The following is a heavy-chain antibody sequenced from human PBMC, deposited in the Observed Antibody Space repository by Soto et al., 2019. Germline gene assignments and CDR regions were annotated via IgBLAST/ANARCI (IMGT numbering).Heavy chain of an antibody. D-gene: IGHD6-19*01. J-gene: IGHJ3*02. V-gene: IGHV3-33*01. CDR1: GFTFSSYG. CDR3: ARDRLYSSGWSAFDI. Sequence: GGSLRLSCAASGFTFSSYGMHWVRQAPGKGLEWVAVIWYDGSNKYYADSVKGRFTISRDNSKNTLYLQMNSLRAEDTAVYYCARDRLYSSGWSAFDIWGQGTMVTVSS. CDR2: IWYDGSNK.